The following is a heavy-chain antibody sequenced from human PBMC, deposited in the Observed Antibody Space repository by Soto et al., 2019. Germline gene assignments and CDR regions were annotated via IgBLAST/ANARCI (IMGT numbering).Heavy chain of an antibody. J-gene: IGHJ4*02. CDR3: ARHFSVDYFDY. V-gene: IGHV4-39*01. CDR2: IYYNDNT. CDR1: GDSISGRPYY. Sequence: SETLSLTCTVSGDSISGRPYYWGWIRQPPGKGLEWIATIYYNDNTYYNPSLKSRVTISVDRSKNQFSLKLSSVTAADTAVYYCARHFSVDYFDYWGQGALVTVSS.